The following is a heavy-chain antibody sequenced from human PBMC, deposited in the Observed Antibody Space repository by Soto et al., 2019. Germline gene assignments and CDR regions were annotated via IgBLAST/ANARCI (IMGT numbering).Heavy chain of an antibody. CDR3: DGMQYTSGFRFDP. D-gene: IGHD6-19*01. CDR1: GDSYSISTFS. V-gene: IGHV4-30-2*01. J-gene: IGHJ5*02. Sequence: TLSLPCNMSGDSYSISTFSWSWIRQPPGKALQWIGFIYQSGFTSYNPSLASRVSISLDRSNNQCSLKLKSVTAADTAVYFCDGMQYTSGFRFDPWGPGTLVTVSS. CDR2: IYQSGFT.